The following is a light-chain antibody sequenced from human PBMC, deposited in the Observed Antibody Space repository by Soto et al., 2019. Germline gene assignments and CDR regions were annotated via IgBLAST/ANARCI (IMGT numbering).Light chain of an antibody. CDR3: QQYGSSHLT. CDR1: QSVSSSY. Sequence: EIVLTQSPGTLSLSPGERATLSCRASQSVSSSYLAWYQQKPGQAPRLLIYGASSRATGIPDRFSGSGSGTDFTLSLSRVEPEDFAVYYCQQYGSSHLTFGGGTKVEIK. J-gene: IGKJ4*01. V-gene: IGKV3-20*01. CDR2: GAS.